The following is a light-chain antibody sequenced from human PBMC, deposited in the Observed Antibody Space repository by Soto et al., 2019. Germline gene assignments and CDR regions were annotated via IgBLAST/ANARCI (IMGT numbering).Light chain of an antibody. CDR2: DVG. CDR3: CSYAGSYARV. J-gene: IGLJ1*01. V-gene: IGLV2-11*01. CDR1: SRDVGGYNF. Sequence: QSALTYPRSVPGSPAQSVTISCTGTSRDVGGYNFVSWYQRHPDKAPKLMIYDVGKRPSGVPDRFSGSKSDNTASLTISGLQAEDEADYFCCSYAGSYARVFGTGTKVTVL.